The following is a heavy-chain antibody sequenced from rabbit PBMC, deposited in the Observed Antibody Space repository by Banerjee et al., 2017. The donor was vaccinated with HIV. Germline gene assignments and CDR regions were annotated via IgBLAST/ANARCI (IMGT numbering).Heavy chain of an antibody. V-gene: IGHV1S45*01. D-gene: IGHD6-1*01. CDR2: IYTGSDRT. J-gene: IGHJ4*01. CDR1: GFSLSSSYY. CDR3: ARDPSATGRFNL. Sequence: QEQLEESGGGLVQPEGSLTLTCTASGFSLSSSYYMCWVRQAPGKGLGWIGCIYTGSDRTLYASWAKGRFTISKTSSTTVTLQMTSLTAADTATYFCARDPSATGRFNLWGPGTLVTVS.